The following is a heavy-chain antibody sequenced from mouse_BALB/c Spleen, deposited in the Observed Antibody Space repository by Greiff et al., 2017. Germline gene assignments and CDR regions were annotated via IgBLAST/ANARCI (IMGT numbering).Heavy chain of an antibody. CDR1: GFAFSSYD. J-gene: IGHJ4*01. CDR2: ISSGGGST. CDR3: ARQYYYGSSYYAMDY. V-gene: IGHV5-12-1*01. D-gene: IGHD1-1*01. Sequence: EVMLVESGGGLVKPGGSLKLSCAASGFAFSSYDMSWVRQTPEKRLEWVAYISSGGGSTYYPDTVKGRFTISRDNAKNTLYLQMSSLKSEDTAMYYCARQYYYGSSYYAMDYWGQGTSVTVSS.